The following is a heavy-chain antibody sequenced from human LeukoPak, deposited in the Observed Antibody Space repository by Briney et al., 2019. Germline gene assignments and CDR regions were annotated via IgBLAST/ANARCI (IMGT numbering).Heavy chain of an antibody. V-gene: IGHV4-4*07. Sequence: SETLSLTCTVSGGSISSDYWSWIRQPAGKGLDWIGRINSRGSTKYNPSLKSRVTMSVDTSKNQFSLRLTSVTAADTAVYYCARDSEGWASAYYYYYMDVWCKGTTVTVSS. CDR2: INSRGST. D-gene: IGHD1-26*01. CDR3: ARDSEGWASAYYYYYMDV. CDR1: GGSISSDY. J-gene: IGHJ6*03.